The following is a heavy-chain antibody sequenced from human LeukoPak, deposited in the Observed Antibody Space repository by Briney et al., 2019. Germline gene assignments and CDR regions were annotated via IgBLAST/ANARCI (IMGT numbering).Heavy chain of an antibody. CDR2: ISYDGSNK. J-gene: IGHJ4*02. CDR1: GFTFSSYW. Sequence: PGGSLRLSCAASGFTFSSYWMSWVRQAPGKGLEWVAVISYDGSNKYYADSVKGRFTISRDNSKNTLYLQMNSLRAEDTAVYYCARLNGDGYNSDYWGRGTLVTVSS. D-gene: IGHD5-24*01. CDR3: ARLNGDGYNSDY. V-gene: IGHV3-30-3*01.